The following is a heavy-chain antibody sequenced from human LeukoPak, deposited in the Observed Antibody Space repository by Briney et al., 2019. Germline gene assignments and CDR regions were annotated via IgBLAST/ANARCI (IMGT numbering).Heavy chain of an antibody. CDR3: ARESHSSSSVDY. CDR1: GFTFSSYS. J-gene: IGHJ4*02. D-gene: IGHD6-6*01. V-gene: IGHV3-21*01. Sequence: GGSLTLSCAASGFTFSSYSMNWVRQAPGKGLEWVSSISSSSSYIYYADSVKGRFTISRDNAKNSLYLQMNSLRAEDTAVYYCARESHSSSSVDYWRQGTLVTVSS. CDR2: ISSSSSYI.